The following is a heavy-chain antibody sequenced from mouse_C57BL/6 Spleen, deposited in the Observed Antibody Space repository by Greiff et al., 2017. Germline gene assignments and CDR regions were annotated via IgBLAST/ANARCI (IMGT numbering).Heavy chain of an antibody. V-gene: IGHV1-55*01. CDR2: IYPGSGST. CDR1: GYTFTSYW. D-gene: IGHD2-4*01. Sequence: QVQLQQPGAELVKPGASVKMSCKASGYTFTSYWITWVKQRPGQGLEWIGDIYPGSGSTNYNEKFKSKATLTVDPSSSTAYMQLSSLTSEDSAVYYWARDDYDHYAMDYWGQGTSVTVSS. CDR3: ARDDYDHYAMDY. J-gene: IGHJ4*01.